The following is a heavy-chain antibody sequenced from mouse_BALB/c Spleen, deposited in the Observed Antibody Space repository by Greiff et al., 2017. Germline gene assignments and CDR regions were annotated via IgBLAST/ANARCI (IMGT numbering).Heavy chain of an antibody. J-gene: IGHJ4*01. CDR1: GFSLTSYG. V-gene: IGHV2-9*02. CDR2: IWAGGST. Sequence: VKLVESGPGLVAPSQSLSITCTVSGFSLTSYGVHWVRQPPGKGLEWLGVIWAGGSTNYNSALMSRLSISKDNSKSQVFLKMNSLQTDDTAMYYCARVGGYPYAMDYWGQGTSVTVSS. CDR3: ARVGGYPYAMDY. D-gene: IGHD2-2*01.